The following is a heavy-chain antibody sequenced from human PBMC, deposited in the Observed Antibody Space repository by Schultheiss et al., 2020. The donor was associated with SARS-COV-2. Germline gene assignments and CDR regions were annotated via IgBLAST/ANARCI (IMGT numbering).Heavy chain of an antibody. CDR1: GFTFSSYA. V-gene: IGHV3-48*03. J-gene: IGHJ6*02. Sequence: GGSLRLSCAASGFTFSSYAMHWVRQAPGKGLEWVSYISSSGSTIYYADSVKGRFTISRDNAKNSLYLQMNSLRAEDTAVYYCARDALASHRIYYYYGMDVWGQGTTVTVSS. CDR2: ISSSGSTI. CDR3: ARDALASHRIYYYYGMDV.